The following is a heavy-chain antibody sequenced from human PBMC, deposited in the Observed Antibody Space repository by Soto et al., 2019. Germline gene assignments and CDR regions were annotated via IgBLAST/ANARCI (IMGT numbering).Heavy chain of an antibody. CDR1: GFTFGDYA. J-gene: IGHJ6*03. V-gene: IGHV3-49*03. CDR3: TREVVVVPAAMPDDYYYYYMDV. Sequence: SLRLSCTASGFTFGDYAMSWFRQAPGKGLEWVGFIRSKAYGGTTEYAASVKGRFTISRDDSKSIAYLQMNSLKTEDTAVYYCTREVVVVPAAMPDDYYYYYMDVWVKGTTVTVSS. D-gene: IGHD2-2*01. CDR2: IRSKAYGGTT.